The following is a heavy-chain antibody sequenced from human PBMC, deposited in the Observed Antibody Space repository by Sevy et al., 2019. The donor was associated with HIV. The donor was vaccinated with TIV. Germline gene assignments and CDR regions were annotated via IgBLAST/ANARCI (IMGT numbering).Heavy chain of an antibody. CDR2: IWYDGSIK. Sequence: GGSLRLSSAASGFTFNMYGMHWVRQAPGKGLEWVGQIWYDGSIKKYADSVKGRFTISRDNSKSTLYLQMNSLRGEDTAVYFCASEHNWDDAFDIWGQGTMVTVSS. D-gene: IGHD1-1*01. J-gene: IGHJ3*02. CDR3: ASEHNWDDAFDI. CDR1: GFTFNMYG. V-gene: IGHV3-33*08.